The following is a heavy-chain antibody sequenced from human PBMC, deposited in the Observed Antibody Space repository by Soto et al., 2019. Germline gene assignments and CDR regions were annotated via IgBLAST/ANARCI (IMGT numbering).Heavy chain of an antibody. CDR3: AKDIGYYXDSSGYYYDGDYYGMDV. Sequence: PGGSLRLSCAASGFTFSSYAMSWVRQAPGKGLEWVSAISGSGGSTYYADSVKGRFTISRDNSKNTLYLQMNSLRAEDTAVYYCAKDIGYYXDSSGYYYDGDYYGMDVWGQGTTVTVSS. V-gene: IGHV3-23*01. CDR2: ISGSGGST. CDR1: GFTFSSYA. D-gene: IGHD3-22*01. J-gene: IGHJ6*02.